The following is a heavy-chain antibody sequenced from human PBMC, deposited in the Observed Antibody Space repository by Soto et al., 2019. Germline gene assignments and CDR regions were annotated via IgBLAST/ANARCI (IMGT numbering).Heavy chain of an antibody. CDR3: ARVDGGNSFDY. J-gene: IGHJ4*02. CDR2: IFSNDDK. D-gene: IGHD2-15*01. V-gene: IGHV2-26*01. CDR1: GFSLSNARMS. Sequence: QVTLKESGPVLVKPTETLTLTCTVSGFSLSNARMSVGWIRQPPGKALEWLAHIFSNDDKSYSPSLKSRLTISKDTSKSQVVLTMTNVDPIDTATYYCARVDGGNSFDYWGQGTLVTVSS.